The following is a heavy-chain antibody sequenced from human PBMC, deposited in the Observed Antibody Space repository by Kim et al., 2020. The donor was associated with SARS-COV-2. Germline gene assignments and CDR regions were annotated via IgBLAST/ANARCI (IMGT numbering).Heavy chain of an antibody. CDR3: ARGRITIFGVVTEFDY. V-gene: IGHV4-31*02. Sequence: LKSRVTSTVDTSKTQFSLKLSSVTAADTAVYYCARGRITIFGVVTEFDYWGQGTLVTVSS. D-gene: IGHD3-3*01. J-gene: IGHJ4*02.